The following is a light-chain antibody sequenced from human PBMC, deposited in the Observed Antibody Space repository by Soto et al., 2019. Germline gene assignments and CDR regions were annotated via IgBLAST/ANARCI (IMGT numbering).Light chain of an antibody. Sequence: EVVLTQSPATLSLSPGERATLSCRASENVRTFVDWYQQKPGQAPRLLIYGASNRATGIPARFSGSGSGTDFTLTISSLQPDDFATYYCQQYNSYSRTFGQGTKVEIK. J-gene: IGKJ1*01. CDR2: GAS. CDR1: ENVRTF. CDR3: QQYNSYSRT. V-gene: IGKV3-11*01.